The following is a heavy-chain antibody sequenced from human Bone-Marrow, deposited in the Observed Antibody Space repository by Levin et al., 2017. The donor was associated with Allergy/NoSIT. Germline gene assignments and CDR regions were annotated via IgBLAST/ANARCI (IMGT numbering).Heavy chain of an antibody. Sequence: GESLKISCAASGFTFSSYAMHWVRQAPGKGLEWVAVISYDGSNKYYADSVKGRFTISRDNSKNTLYLQMNSLRAEDTAVYYCARDSVLLWFGELFDFDYWGQGTLVTVSS. CDR2: ISYDGSNK. CDR3: ARDSVLLWFGELFDFDY. V-gene: IGHV3-30-3*01. CDR1: GFTFSSYA. J-gene: IGHJ4*02. D-gene: IGHD3-10*01.